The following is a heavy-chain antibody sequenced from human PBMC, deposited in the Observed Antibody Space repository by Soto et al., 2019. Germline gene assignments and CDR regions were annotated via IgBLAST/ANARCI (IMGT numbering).Heavy chain of an antibody. CDR2: INGDGSST. CDR3: ARAPAMLAYGMDV. CDR1: GFTFNSYW. J-gene: IGHJ6*02. V-gene: IGHV3-74*01. D-gene: IGHD3-10*02. Sequence: EVQLEESGGGLVQPGGSLRISCEASGFTFNSYWMYWVRQAPGKGLVWVSRINGDGSSTSYADSVKGRFTISRDSAKNTVHLQMNSLRAEDTAVYYCARAPAMLAYGMDVWGQGTTVTVSS.